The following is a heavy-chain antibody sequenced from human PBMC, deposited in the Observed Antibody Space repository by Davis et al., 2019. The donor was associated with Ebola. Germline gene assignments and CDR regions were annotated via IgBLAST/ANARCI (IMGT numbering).Heavy chain of an antibody. CDR2: IYSGGST. D-gene: IGHD6-13*01. V-gene: IGHV3-53*05. Sequence: GGSLRLSCAASGFTVSSNYMSWVRQAPGKGLEWVSVIYSGGSTYYADSVKGRFTISRDNSKNTLYLQMNSLRAEDTAVYYCTSLAAADYYFDYWGQGTLVTVSS. CDR3: TSLAAADYYFDY. CDR1: GFTVSSNY. J-gene: IGHJ4*02.